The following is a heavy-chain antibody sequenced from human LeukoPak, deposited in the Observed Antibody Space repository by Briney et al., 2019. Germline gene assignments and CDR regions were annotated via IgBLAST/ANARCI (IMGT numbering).Heavy chain of an antibody. D-gene: IGHD2-21*01. J-gene: IGHJ2*01. CDR1: GGTFSSYA. V-gene: IGHV1-69*05. CDR2: IIPIFGTA. CDR3: AREYSHWYFDL. Sequence: ASVKVSCKASGGTFSSYAISWVRQAPGQGLEWMGRIIPIFGTANYAQKFQGRITITTDESTSTAYMELSSLRSEDTAVYYCAREYSHWYFDLWGRGTLVTVSS.